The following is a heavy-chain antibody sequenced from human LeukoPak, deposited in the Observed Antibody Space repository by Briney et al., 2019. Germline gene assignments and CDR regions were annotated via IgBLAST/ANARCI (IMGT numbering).Heavy chain of an antibody. CDR1: GYTFTGYY. Sequence: GASVKVSCKASGYTFTGYYMHWVRQAPGQGLEWMGWINPNSGGTNYAQKFQGRVTMTRDTSISTAYMELSRLRSDDTAVYYCARVPKLSPTAAFDIWGQGTMVTVSS. J-gene: IGHJ3*02. D-gene: IGHD3-16*01. CDR3: ARVPKLSPTAAFDI. V-gene: IGHV1-2*02. CDR2: INPNSGGT.